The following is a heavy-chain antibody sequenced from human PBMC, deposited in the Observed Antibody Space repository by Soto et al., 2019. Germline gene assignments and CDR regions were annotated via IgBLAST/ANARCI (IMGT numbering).Heavy chain of an antibody. D-gene: IGHD6-13*01. Sequence: LLNVACKASGYEFSADDVNWVSQASGQGLEWMGWMNPINGATGSARRFQGRVSMTRNTATGTAYLELTSLRSDDTAVYYCGRGPSPRAPAGGTPYYYAMDVWGQGTTVTVSS. CDR2: MNPINGAT. CDR1: GYEFSADD. V-gene: IGHV1-8*01. CDR3: GRGPSPRAPAGGTPYYYAMDV. J-gene: IGHJ6*02.